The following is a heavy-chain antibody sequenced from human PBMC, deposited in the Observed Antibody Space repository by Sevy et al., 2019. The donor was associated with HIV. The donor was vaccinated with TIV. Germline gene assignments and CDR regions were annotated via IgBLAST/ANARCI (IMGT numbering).Heavy chain of an antibody. CDR1: GFTFSSYW. D-gene: IGHD5-18*01. Sequence: GGSLRLSCAASGFTFSSYWMSWVRQAPGKGLEWVANIKQDGSEKYYVDSVKGRFTISRDNATNSLYLQMNSLGAEDTAVYYCARDGRYSYGYRFDYWGQGTLVTVSS. J-gene: IGHJ4*02. CDR3: ARDGRYSYGYRFDY. CDR2: IKQDGSEK. V-gene: IGHV3-7*01.